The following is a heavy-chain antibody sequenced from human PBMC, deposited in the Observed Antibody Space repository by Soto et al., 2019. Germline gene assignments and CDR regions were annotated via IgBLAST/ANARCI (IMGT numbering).Heavy chain of an antibody. V-gene: IGHV3-21*01. CDR2: VTGSSNYI. CDR3: ARGRGTTVTTYSFDY. D-gene: IGHD4-17*01. J-gene: IGHJ4*02. CDR1: AFTFNSYG. Sequence: EVQLVESGGGLVKPGGSLRLSCAASAFTFNSYGMSWVRQATGKGPEWLSSVTGSSNYIYYADSVKGRFTISRDNAKNSLYLQMNSLRAEDTAMYYGARGRGTTVTTYSFDYWGQGTLVTVSS.